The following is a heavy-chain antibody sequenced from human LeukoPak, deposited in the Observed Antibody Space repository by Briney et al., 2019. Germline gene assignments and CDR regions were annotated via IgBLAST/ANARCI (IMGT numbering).Heavy chain of an antibody. CDR2: IIAIFGTA. V-gene: IGHV1-69*05. D-gene: IGHD1-1*01. Sequence: ASVKVSCKASGGTFSSYAISWVRQAPGQGLEWMGGIIAIFGTANYAQKFQGRVTITTDESTSTAYMELSSLRSEDTAVYYCATVSLDAAFDIWGQGTMVTVSS. J-gene: IGHJ3*02. CDR1: GGTFSSYA. CDR3: ATVSLDAAFDI.